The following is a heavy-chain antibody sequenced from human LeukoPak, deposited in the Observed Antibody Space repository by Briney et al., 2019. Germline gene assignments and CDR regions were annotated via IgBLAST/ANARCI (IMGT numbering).Heavy chain of an antibody. CDR2: FDPEDGET. CDR3: ATGITMVRGVMFY. V-gene: IGHV1-24*01. J-gene: IGHJ4*02. CDR1: GYTLTGLS. D-gene: IGHD3-10*01. Sequence: GASVKVSCKVSGYTLTGLSMHWVRQAPGKWLEWMGGFDPEDGETIYAQKFQGRVTMTEDTSTDTAYMELSSLRSEDTAVYYCATGITMVRGVMFYWGQGTLVTVSS.